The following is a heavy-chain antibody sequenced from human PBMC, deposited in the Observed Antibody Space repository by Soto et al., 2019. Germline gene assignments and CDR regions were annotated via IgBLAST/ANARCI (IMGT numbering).Heavy chain of an antibody. Sequence: QVQLVQSGAEVKNPGASVRVSCRASGYSFTIYGITWVRQAPGQGLAWMGWISTYDGNTNYAQNFQGRVSMARDTSTSTAYMELRSLRSDDTAVYYCARDRGRSCIGGTCPFDYWGQGTLVTVSS. V-gene: IGHV1-18*01. J-gene: IGHJ4*02. CDR3: ARDRGRSCIGGTCPFDY. CDR1: GYSFTIYG. CDR2: ISTYDGNT. D-gene: IGHD2-15*01.